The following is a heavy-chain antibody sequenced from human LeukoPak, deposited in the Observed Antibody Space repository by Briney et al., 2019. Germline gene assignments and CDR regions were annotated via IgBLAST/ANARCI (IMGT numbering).Heavy chain of an antibody. Sequence: GGSLRLSCAASGFTFSSYWMSWDRQAPGKGLEWVANIKQDGSEKYYVDSVKGRFTISRDNAKNSLYLQMNSLRAEDTAVYYCARDRGIRFLRALDYWGQGTLVTVSS. CDR3: ARDRGIRFLRALDY. J-gene: IGHJ4*02. V-gene: IGHV3-7*01. D-gene: IGHD3-3*01. CDR1: GFTFSSYW. CDR2: IKQDGSEK.